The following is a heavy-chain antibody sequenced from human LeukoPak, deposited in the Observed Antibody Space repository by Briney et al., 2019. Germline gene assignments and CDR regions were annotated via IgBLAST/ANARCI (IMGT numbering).Heavy chain of an antibody. Sequence: GGSLRLSCAASGFTFSSYSMNWVRQAPGKGLEWLSYISSSSRTIYYADSVKGRFTISRDNANNSLYLQMNSLRAEDTAVYYCARDLAAGNWFDPWGQGTLVTVSS. V-gene: IGHV3-48*01. D-gene: IGHD6-25*01. CDR1: GFTFSSYS. J-gene: IGHJ5*02. CDR3: ARDLAAGNWFDP. CDR2: ISSSSRTI.